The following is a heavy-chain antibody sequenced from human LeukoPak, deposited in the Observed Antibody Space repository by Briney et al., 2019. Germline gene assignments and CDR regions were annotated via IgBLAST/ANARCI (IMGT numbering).Heavy chain of an antibody. CDR3: ARRPYSSIWYSFDY. D-gene: IGHD6-13*01. V-gene: IGHV4-4*02. Sequence: SETLSLTCAVSGGSISSSYWWSWVRQPPGKGLEWIGEIYHGGSTNYNPSLKSRVTISVDKSKNQFSLKLSSVTAADTAVYYCARRPYSSIWYSFDYWGQGTLVTVSS. CDR1: GGSISSSYW. J-gene: IGHJ4*02. CDR2: IYHGGST.